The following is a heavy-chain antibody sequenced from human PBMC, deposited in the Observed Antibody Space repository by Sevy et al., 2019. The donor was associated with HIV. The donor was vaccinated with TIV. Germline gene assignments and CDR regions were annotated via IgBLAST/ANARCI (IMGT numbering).Heavy chain of an antibody. CDR3: AKGSRATGSAFDI. CDR2: ISHDGSLK. J-gene: IGHJ3*02. Sequence: WGSLRLSCAASGFIFTNYGMHWVRQAPGKGLEWVAVISHDGSLKYYADSVRGRVTISRDSSKNTVSLQMNSLRLEDTAVYYCAKGSRATGSAFDIWGQGTMVTVSS. V-gene: IGHV3-30*18. CDR1: GFIFTNYG. D-gene: IGHD2-15*01.